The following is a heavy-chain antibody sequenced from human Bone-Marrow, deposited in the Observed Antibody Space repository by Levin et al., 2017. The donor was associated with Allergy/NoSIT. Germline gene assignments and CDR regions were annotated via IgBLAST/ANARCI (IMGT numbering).Heavy chain of an antibody. CDR3: ARGGLGYCSGDNCLDAFDV. CDR2: IIPIYNTP. Sequence: KISCKASGDTFNRYIISWVRQAPGQGLEWMGGIIPIYNTPKYAQKFQGRVTIIAEDSTGTGYMELSSLTSEDTAVYYCARGGLGYCSGDNCLDAFDVWGQGTMVIVSS. V-gene: IGHV1-69*01. J-gene: IGHJ3*01. D-gene: IGHD2-15*01. CDR1: GDTFNRYI.